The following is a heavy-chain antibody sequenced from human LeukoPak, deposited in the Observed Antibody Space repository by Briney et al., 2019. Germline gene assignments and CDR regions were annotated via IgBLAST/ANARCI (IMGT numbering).Heavy chain of an antibody. D-gene: IGHD3/OR15-3a*01. CDR2: IYYSGST. CDR1: GGSISSSSYY. CDR3: ARQTGSGLFILP. J-gene: IGHJ4*02. Sequence: SETLSLTCTVSGGSISSSSYYWGWIRQPPGKGLEWIGSIYYSGSTYYNPSLRSRVTISVDTSKNQFSLKLSSVTAADTAVYYCARQTGSGLFILPGGQGTLVTVSS. V-gene: IGHV4-39*07.